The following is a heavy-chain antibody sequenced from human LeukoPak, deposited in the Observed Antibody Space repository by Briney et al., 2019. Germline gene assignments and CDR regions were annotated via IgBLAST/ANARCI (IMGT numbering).Heavy chain of an antibody. J-gene: IGHJ4*02. Sequence: SETLSLTCAVYGGSFSGYYWSWIRQPPGKGLEWIGEVNHSGSTNYNPSLKSRVTISVDTSKNQFSLKLSSVTAADTAVYYCARRVSSSNDSSTAKPTGYFDYWGQGTLVTVSS. V-gene: IGHV4-34*01. CDR2: VNHSGST. D-gene: IGHD3-22*01. CDR3: ARRVSSSNDSSTAKPTGYFDY. CDR1: GGSFSGYY.